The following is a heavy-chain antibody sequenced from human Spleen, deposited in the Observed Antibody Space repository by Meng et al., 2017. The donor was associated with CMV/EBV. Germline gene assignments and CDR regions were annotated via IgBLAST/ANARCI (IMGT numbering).Heavy chain of an antibody. D-gene: IGHD3-10*01. CDR1: GFTFSSYT. V-gene: IGHV3-43*01. Sequence: GESLKISCAASGFTFSSYTMHWVRQAPGKGLEWVSLISWDGGTTYYADSVKGRFTISRDNSKNSLYLQMNSLRTEDTALYYCAKGGGSSETYYIDYWGQGTLVTAPQ. CDR2: ISWDGGTT. J-gene: IGHJ4*02. CDR3: AKGGGSSETYYIDY.